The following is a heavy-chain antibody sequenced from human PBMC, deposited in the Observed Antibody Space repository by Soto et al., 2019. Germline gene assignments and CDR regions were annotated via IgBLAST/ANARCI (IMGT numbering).Heavy chain of an antibody. CDR2: IFPSGTT. V-gene: IGHV4-30-2*01. J-gene: IGHJ4*02. CDR1: CGYLIGPTYS. Sequence: LSLSKGVSCGYLIGPTYSWNWIRQPPGKGLEWIGYIFPSGTTYYNPSLKSRVTISIDVSKNQFSLSLRSLTAADTAVYYCARSREFDYWSQGTLVTVSS. CDR3: ARSREFDY.